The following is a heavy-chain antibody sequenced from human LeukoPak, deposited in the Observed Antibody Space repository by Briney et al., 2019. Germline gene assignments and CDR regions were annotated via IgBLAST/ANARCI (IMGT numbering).Heavy chain of an antibody. Sequence: SETLSLTCTVSGGSISSSSYYWGWIRQPPGKGLEWIGSIYYSGSTYYNPSLKSRVTISVDTSKNQFSLKLSSVTAAHTAVYYCARQVGCSSTSCYADYWGQGTLVTVSS. CDR2: IYYSGST. D-gene: IGHD2-2*01. CDR1: GGSISSSSYY. V-gene: IGHV4-39*01. CDR3: ARQVGCSSTSCYADY. J-gene: IGHJ4*02.